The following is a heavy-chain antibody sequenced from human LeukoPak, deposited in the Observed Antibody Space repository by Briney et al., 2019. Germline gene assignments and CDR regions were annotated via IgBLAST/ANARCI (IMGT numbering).Heavy chain of an antibody. Sequence: SETLSLTCTVSGGSMTSYYWSWIRQPVGKGLEWIGRIFTSGSTNYTPSLKSRVTMSVDTSKNHFSLKLTSVTAADTAVYYCARDGSISGWYSDYWGQGTLVTVSS. CDR2: IFTSGST. CDR1: GGSMTSYY. D-gene: IGHD6-19*01. CDR3: ARDGSISGWYSDY. V-gene: IGHV4-4*07. J-gene: IGHJ4*02.